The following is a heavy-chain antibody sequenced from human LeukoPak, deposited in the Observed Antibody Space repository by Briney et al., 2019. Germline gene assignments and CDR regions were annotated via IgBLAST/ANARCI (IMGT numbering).Heavy chain of an antibody. V-gene: IGHV4-61*02. J-gene: IGHJ4*02. CDR2: IYTGGST. Sequence: PSETLSLTCTVSGGSISSATYYWSWIRQPAGKGLEWIGRIYTGGSTNYNPSLKSRVTMSVDTSKNQFSLKLSSVTAADTAVYYCARLARDVYNIIAYFFDQWGQGTLVTVSS. CDR3: ARLARDVYNIIAYFFDQ. CDR1: GGSISSATYY. D-gene: IGHD5-24*01.